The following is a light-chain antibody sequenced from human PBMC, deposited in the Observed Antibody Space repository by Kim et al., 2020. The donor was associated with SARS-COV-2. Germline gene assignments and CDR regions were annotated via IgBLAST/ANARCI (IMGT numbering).Light chain of an antibody. CDR1: NIGSKS. Sequence: SYELTQPPSVSVAPGETARISCEGNNIGSKSVHWYQQKPGQAPVLVIYYDSDRPSGVPERYSASNSGNAATLTISRVEAGDEADYHCQVWGNSDRVGFG. CDR3: QVWGNSDRVG. V-gene: IGLV3-21*04. CDR2: YDS. J-gene: IGLJ2*01.